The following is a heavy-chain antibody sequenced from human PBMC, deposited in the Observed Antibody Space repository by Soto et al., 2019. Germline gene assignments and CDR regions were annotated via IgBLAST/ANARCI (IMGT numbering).Heavy chain of an antibody. Sequence: ASVKVACTASGYTFTGYYMHWVRQAPGQGLEWMGWINPNSGGTNYAQKFQGWVTMTRDTSISTAYMELSRLRSDDTAVYYCARAPRGGLLLITSYDFEDWGQGPRVTVSS. CDR1: GYTFTGYY. CDR2: INPNSGGT. CDR3: ARAPRGGLLLITSYDFED. J-gene: IGHJ4*02. D-gene: IGHD5-12*01. V-gene: IGHV1-2*04.